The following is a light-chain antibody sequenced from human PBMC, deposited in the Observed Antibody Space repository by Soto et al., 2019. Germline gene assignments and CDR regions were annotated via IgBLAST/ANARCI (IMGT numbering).Light chain of an antibody. CDR3: QQYNNLPRT. CDR1: QSVSSN. V-gene: IGKV3-15*01. J-gene: IGKJ4*01. CDR2: GAS. Sequence: VMTQSPATLSVSPGEGATLSCRASQSVSSNLVWYQHKPGQAPRLLIHGASTRATDIPARFSGSGSGTEFTITNSSLQSEDYAVYYCQQYNNLPRTFGGGTKVDIK.